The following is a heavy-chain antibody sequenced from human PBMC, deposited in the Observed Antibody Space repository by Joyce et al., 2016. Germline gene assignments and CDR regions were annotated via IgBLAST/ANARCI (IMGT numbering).Heavy chain of an antibody. J-gene: IGHJ4*02. CDR1: GLTLSNYG. CDR3: AKILTATDSSGWFLDY. V-gene: IGHV3-30*18. CDR2: ISDDGIYK. Sequence: QVQLVESGGGVVQPGRSLRLSCAASGLTLSNYGVHWVRQGPGKGLEGVAVISDDGIYKYYADSVNGRLTIYRDNSKNTVLLEMNSLRTEDTAVYYCAKILTATDSSGWFLDYWGQGTLVTVSS. D-gene: IGHD6-25*01.